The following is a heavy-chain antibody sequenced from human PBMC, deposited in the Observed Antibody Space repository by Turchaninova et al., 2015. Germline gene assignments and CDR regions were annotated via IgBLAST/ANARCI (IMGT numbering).Heavy chain of an antibody. D-gene: IGHD3-10*01. CDR3: ARGFRYYYGSGSYPYDY. J-gene: IGHJ4*02. Sequence: QVQLQQWGAGLLMPSEALSRTCGVCGGSFSGYDWSWIRQPPGKGLEGIGEINHSGSTNYNPSLKSRVTISVDTSKNQFSLKLSSVTAADTAVYYCARGFRYYYGSGSYPYDYWGQGTLVTVSS. CDR1: GGSFSGYD. V-gene: IGHV4-34*01. CDR2: INHSGST.